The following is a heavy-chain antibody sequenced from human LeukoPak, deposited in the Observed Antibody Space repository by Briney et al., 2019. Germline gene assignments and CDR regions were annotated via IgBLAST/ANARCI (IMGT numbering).Heavy chain of an antibody. CDR2: IKQDGSEQ. CDR1: GFTFSNYW. D-gene: IGHD6-19*01. V-gene: IGHV3-7*01. J-gene: IGHJ4*02. Sequence: GGSLRLSCAASGFTFSNYWMSWVRQAPGKGLEWVANIKQDGSEQYYVDSVKGRFTISRDNAKNSLYLQMNSLRPEDTAVYYCARPDIAVAGDVLDYWGQGTLVTVSS. CDR3: ARPDIAVAGDVLDY.